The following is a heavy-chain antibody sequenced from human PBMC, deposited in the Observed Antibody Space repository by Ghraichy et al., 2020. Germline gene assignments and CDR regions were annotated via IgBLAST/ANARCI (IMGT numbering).Heavy chain of an antibody. J-gene: IGHJ3*01. CDR1: GFTFNNYW. Sequence: GKSLNISCAASGFTFNNYWMHWVRQAPGKGLVWISRIHTDGSKTHYADSVKGRFTISRDNAQNTLYLQMNSLRVEDTAVYYCVRAFDVWGQGTMVTVAS. V-gene: IGHV3-74*01. CDR3: VRAFDV. CDR2: IHTDGSKT.